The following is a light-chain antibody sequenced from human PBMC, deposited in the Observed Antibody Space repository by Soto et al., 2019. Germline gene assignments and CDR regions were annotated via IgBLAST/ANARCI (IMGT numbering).Light chain of an antibody. V-gene: IGKV3-15*01. J-gene: IGKJ1*01. CDR2: GAS. Sequence: EIVMTQSPATLSVSPGERATLSCRASQSVSSNLAWYQQNPGQAPRLLIYGASTRATGIPARFSGSWSGTEFTLTISSLQSEDFAVYYCQQYNNWPRTFGQGTKVEIK. CDR1: QSVSSN. CDR3: QQYNNWPRT.